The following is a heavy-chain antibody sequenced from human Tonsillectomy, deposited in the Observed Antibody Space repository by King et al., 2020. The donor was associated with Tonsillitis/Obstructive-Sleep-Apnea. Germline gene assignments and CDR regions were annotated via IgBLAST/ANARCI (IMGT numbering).Heavy chain of an antibody. D-gene: IGHD3-16*01. J-gene: IGHJ4*02. V-gene: IGHV5-51*03. CDR2: IFPGDSDT. CDR3: ARLNWVALEAVDF. Sequence: QLVQSGAEVKKPGESLRISCKASGYNFTTYWVGWVRQMPGKGLEWMGVIFPGDSDTRYSPSFQGQVTISADRSISTAYLQWSSLKAPDTAMYYCARLNWVALEAVDFWGQGTLVTVSS. CDR1: GYNFTTYW.